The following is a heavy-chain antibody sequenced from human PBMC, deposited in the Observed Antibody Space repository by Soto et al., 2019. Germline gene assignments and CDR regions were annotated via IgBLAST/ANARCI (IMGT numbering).Heavy chain of an antibody. CDR1: GGSIRNYY. CDR2: IYTSGNS. Sequence: SETLSLTCSVSGGSIRNYYWNWIRQPAGKGLEWIGRIYTSGNSDYNPSLKSRVTMSADTSKNQLSLRLSSVTAADSAVYYCARLWFGKPPGYLDYWGQGIRVTVPQ. D-gene: IGHD3-10*01. J-gene: IGHJ4*02. CDR3: ARLWFGKPPGYLDY. V-gene: IGHV4-4*07.